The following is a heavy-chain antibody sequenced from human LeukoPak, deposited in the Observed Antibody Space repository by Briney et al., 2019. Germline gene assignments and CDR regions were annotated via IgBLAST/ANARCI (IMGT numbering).Heavy chain of an antibody. V-gene: IGHV3-30*02. Sequence: GGSLRLSCAASGFTLSRYGMYWVRQAPGKGLEWVASIRYDGSNKSYGDSVKGRFTISRDNSKNTLYLQMNSLRAEDTAVYYCATRKEYSIPYYFDYWGQGTLVTVSS. D-gene: IGHD6-6*01. CDR1: GFTLSRYG. CDR3: ATRKEYSIPYYFDY. CDR2: IRYDGSNK. J-gene: IGHJ4*02.